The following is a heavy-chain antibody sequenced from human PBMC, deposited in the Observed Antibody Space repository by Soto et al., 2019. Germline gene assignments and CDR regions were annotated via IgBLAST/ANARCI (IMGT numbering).Heavy chain of an antibody. V-gene: IGHV1-69*12. CDR3: ATATSPVLNRYGMAV. J-gene: IGHJ6*02. CDR1: GGTFSSYA. Sequence: QVQLVQSGAEVKKPGSSVKVSCKASGGTFSSYAISWVRQAPGQGLEWMGGIIPIFGTANYAQKFQGRVTIAAEESTSTGYMELGSLRSEDTAVYYCATATSPVLNRYGMAVWGQGTTVTVSS. CDR2: IIPIFGTA. D-gene: IGHD1-26*01.